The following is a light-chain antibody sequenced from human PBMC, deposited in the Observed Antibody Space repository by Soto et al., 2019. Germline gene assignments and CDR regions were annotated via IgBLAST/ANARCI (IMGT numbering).Light chain of an antibody. J-gene: IGLJ2*01. Sequence: SELTRPAYGSGASVQGITISYKGTSSDVGSYNLVSWYQQHPGKAPKLMLYEGSKRPSGISNRFSGSKSGKTASLTISGLQAEDEDDYYCCSYEGSSTLVFRGGNERIV. CDR1: SSDVGSYNL. CDR3: CSYEGSSTLV. V-gene: IGLV2-23*01. CDR2: EGS.